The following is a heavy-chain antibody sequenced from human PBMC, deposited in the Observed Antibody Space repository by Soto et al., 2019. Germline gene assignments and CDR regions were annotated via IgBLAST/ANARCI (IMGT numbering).Heavy chain of an antibody. Sequence: SVKVSCKASGGTFSSYAISWVRQAPGQGLEWMGGIIPIFGTANYTQKFQGRVTITADESTSTAYMELSSLRSEDTAVYYCASTDGSGSSDYYYGMDVWGQGTTVTVSS. D-gene: IGHD3-10*01. CDR2: IIPIFGTA. CDR1: GGTFSSYA. J-gene: IGHJ6*02. V-gene: IGHV1-69*13. CDR3: ASTDGSGSSDYYYGMDV.